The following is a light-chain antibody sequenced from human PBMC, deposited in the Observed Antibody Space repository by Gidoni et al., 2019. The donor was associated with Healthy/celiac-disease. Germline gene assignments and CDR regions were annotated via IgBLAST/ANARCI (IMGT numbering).Light chain of an antibody. J-gene: IGKJ4*01. V-gene: IGKV3-11*01. CDR3: QQRSNWPLT. Sequence: VLTQSPATLSLSPGERATLSCRASQSVSSYLAWYQQKPGQAPRLLIYDASNRATGIPARFSGSGSGTDFTLTISSLEPEDFAVYYCQQRSNWPLTFGGGTKVEIK. CDR1: QSVSSY. CDR2: DAS.